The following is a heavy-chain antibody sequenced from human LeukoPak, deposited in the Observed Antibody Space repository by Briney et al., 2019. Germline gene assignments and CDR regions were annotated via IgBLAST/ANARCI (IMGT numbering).Heavy chain of an antibody. J-gene: IGHJ3*02. Sequence: SETLSLTCAVSGGSISSNNWWSWVRQPPGQGLEWIGEIYHSGSTNYNPSLKSRVTISVDKSTNQFSLKLSSVTAADTAVYYCARDMAATINSNAFDIWGQGTMVTASS. CDR3: ARDMAATINSNAFDI. CDR1: GGSISSNNW. D-gene: IGHD5-24*01. CDR2: IYHSGST. V-gene: IGHV4-4*02.